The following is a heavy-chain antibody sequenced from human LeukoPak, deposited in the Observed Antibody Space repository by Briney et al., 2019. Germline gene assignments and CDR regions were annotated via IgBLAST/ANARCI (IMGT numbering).Heavy chain of an antibody. V-gene: IGHV4-59*01. CDR1: GGSISSYY. J-gene: IGHJ4*02. Sequence: SETLSLTCTVSGGSISSYYWSWIRQPPGKGLEWIGCIYYSGSTNYNPSLKSRVTMSVDTSKNQFSLKLSSVTAADTAVYYCARAKYSGWPDFDYWGQGTLVTVSS. D-gene: IGHD6-19*01. CDR3: ARAKYSGWPDFDY. CDR2: IYYSGST.